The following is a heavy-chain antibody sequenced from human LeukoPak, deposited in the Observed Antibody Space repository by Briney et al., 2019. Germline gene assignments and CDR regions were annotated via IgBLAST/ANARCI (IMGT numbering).Heavy chain of an antibody. Sequence: SETLSLTCTVSSGSISSYYWSWIRQSPGKGLEWIGYISHSGSVNYNPSLKSRVTMSVDTSKNQFSLKLSSVTAADTAVYYCARVKGREGSTVIIDYWGQGTLVTVSS. CDR1: SGSISSYY. D-gene: IGHD3-10*01. V-gene: IGHV4-59*01. CDR2: ISHSGSV. J-gene: IGHJ4*02. CDR3: ARVKGREGSTVIIDY.